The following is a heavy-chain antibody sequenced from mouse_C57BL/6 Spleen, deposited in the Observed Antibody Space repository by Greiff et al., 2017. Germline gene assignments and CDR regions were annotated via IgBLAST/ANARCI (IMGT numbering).Heavy chain of an antibody. J-gene: IGHJ2*01. CDR1: GYTFTSYG. CDR2: IYPRSGNT. Sequence: VPLKESGAELARPGASVKLSCKASGYTFTSYGISWVKQRTGQGLEWIGEIYPRSGNTYYNEKFKGKATLTADKSSSTAYMELRSLTSEDSAVYFCARSGLRLPFDYWGQGTTLTVAS. D-gene: IGHD3-2*02. V-gene: IGHV1-81*01. CDR3: ARSGLRLPFDY.